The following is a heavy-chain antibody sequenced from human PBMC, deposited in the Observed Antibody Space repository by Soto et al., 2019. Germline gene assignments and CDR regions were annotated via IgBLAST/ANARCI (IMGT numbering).Heavy chain of an antibody. CDR1: GYTFTSYD. CDR3: ARPGYYDFWSGYPNYYYYYYMDV. Sequence: QVQLVQSGAEVKKPGASVKVSCKASGYTFTSYDINWVRQATGQGLEWMGWMNPNSGNTGYVQKFQGRVTMTRNTSISTAYMELSSLRSEDTAVYYCARPGYYDFWSGYPNYYYYYYMDVWGKGTTVTVSS. CDR2: MNPNSGNT. V-gene: IGHV1-8*01. J-gene: IGHJ6*03. D-gene: IGHD3-3*01.